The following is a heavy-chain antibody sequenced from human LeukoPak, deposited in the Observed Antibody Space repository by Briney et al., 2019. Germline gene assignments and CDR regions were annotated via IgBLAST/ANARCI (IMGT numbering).Heavy chain of an antibody. V-gene: IGHV3-21*01. CDR1: GFTFSNYG. D-gene: IGHD3-16*02. Sequence: GGSLRLPCAASGFTFSNYGMNWVRQAPGKGLEWVSSTDTSGRYVYYGDSVKGRFTISRDSSKKTLFLQMNSLRAEDTAVYYCARDGNYRFDYWGHGTLVTVSS. CDR2: TDTSGRYV. J-gene: IGHJ4*01. CDR3: ARDGNYRFDY.